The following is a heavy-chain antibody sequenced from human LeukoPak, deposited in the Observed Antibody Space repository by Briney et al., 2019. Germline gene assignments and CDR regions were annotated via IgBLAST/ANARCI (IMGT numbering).Heavy chain of an antibody. CDR1: GYSFSNYY. CDR2: MYYSGST. CDR3: ARRVAVGNWCVP. J-gene: IGHJ5*02. Sequence: SDTLSLPCRVSGYSFSNYYWSWIRQPPGKGLEWIGYMYYSGSTNYNPSLKSRVTISLDTAQNQFSLKLASVPAADTAVYYCARRVAVGNWCVPWGEGTLVTVSS. D-gene: IGHD3-22*01. V-gene: IGHV4-59*08.